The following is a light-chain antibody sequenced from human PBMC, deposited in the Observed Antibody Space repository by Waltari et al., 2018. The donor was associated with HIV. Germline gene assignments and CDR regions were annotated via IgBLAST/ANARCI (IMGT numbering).Light chain of an antibody. V-gene: IGKV2-28*01. CDR3: MQALQTPP. Sequence: DIVMTQSPLSLPVTPGEPASISCRSSQSLLHSNGYNYLDWYLQKPGQSPQLLIYLGSNRASGVHDRFSGSGSGTDFTLKLSRVEAEYVGVYYCMQALQTPPFVQGTKVEIK. CDR2: LGS. CDR1: QSLLHSNGYNY. J-gene: IGKJ1*01.